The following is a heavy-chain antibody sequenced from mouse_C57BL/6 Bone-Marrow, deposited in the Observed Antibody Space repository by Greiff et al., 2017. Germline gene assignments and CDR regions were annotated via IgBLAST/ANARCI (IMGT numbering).Heavy chain of an antibody. J-gene: IGHJ2*01. CDR2: IYPRSGNT. Sequence: VKLQESGAELARPGASVKLSCKASGYTFTSYGISWVKQRTGQGLEWIGEIYPRSGNTYYNEKFKGKATLTADKSSSTAYMELRSLTSEDSAVYFCARGIYYDFTWFAYWGQGTTLTVSS. D-gene: IGHD2-4*01. V-gene: IGHV1-81*01. CDR1: GYTFTSYG. CDR3: ARGIYYDFTWFAY.